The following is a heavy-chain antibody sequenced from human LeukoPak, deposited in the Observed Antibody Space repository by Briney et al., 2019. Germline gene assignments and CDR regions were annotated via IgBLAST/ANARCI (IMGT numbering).Heavy chain of an antibody. CDR2: MYHSGST. D-gene: IGHD2-2*01. Sequence: PSETLSLTCAVSGYSISSGYYWAWIRQPPGKGLEWIGSMYHSGSTYDSPSLKSRVTMSVDTSENQFSLKLTSVTAADTAVYYCARQRYCHSTSCYFDYWGQGTLVTVSP. V-gene: IGHV4-38-2*01. J-gene: IGHJ4*02. CDR3: ARQRYCHSTSCYFDY. CDR1: GYSISSGYY.